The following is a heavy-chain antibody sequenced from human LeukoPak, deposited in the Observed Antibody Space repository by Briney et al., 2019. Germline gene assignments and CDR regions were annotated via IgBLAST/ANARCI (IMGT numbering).Heavy chain of an antibody. CDR3: AGYSSSWYDPDY. Sequence: SETLSLTCTVSGGSIRSSYYYWGWIRQPPGKGLEWIGSIYDSGSTYYNPSLKSRVTISVDTSKNQFSLKLSPVTAADTAVYYCAGYSSSWYDPDYWGQGTLVTVSS. CDR2: IYDSGST. D-gene: IGHD6-13*01. CDR1: GGSIRSSYYY. J-gene: IGHJ4*02. V-gene: IGHV4-39*01.